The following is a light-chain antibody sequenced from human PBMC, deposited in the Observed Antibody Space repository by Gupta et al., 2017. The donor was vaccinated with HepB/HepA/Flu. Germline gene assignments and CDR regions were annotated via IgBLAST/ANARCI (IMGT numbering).Light chain of an antibody. CDR2: YDD. CDR3: AAWDDSLKGWV. Sequence: QSVLPQPPSVSEAPRQRVTISCSGSTSNIVNNAVSWYQQLPGKAPKLLIYYDDLLPSGVSDRFSGSKSGTSASLAISGLQSEDEADYYCAAWDDSLKGWVFGGGTKLTVL. CDR1: TSNIVNNA. V-gene: IGLV1-36*01. J-gene: IGLJ3*02.